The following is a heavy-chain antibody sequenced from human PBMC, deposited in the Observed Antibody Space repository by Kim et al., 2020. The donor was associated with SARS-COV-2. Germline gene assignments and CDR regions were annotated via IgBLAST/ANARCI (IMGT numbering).Heavy chain of an antibody. CDR1: GGSISSSSYY. CDR3: ARDDSSSCFDY. Sequence: SETLSLTCTVSGGSISSSSYYWGWIRQPPGKGLEWIGSIYYSGSTYYNPSLKSRVTISADTSKNQFSLKLSSVTAADTAVYYCARDDSSSCFDYWGQGTLVTVSS. CDR2: IYYSGST. D-gene: IGHD6-13*01. V-gene: IGHV4-39*07. J-gene: IGHJ4*02.